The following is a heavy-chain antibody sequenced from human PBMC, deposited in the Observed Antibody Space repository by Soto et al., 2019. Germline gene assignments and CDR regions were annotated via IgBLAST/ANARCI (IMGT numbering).Heavy chain of an antibody. V-gene: IGHV3-30-3*01. CDR2: ISYDGSNK. J-gene: IGHJ4*02. D-gene: IGHD3-22*01. CDR1: GFTFSSYA. CDR3: ARGHSSGYYFDY. Sequence: LRLSCAASGFTFSSYAMHWVRQAPGKGLDWVAVISYDGSNKYYADSVKGRFTISRDNSKKTLYLQMNSLRAEDTAVYYCARGHSSGYYFDYWGQGTLVTVSS.